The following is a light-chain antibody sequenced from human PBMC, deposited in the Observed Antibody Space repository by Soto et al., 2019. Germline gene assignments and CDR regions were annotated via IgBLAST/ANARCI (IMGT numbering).Light chain of an antibody. J-gene: IGKJ1*01. CDR2: DAS. CDR3: QQTYAIPWT. Sequence: DIQMTQSPSSLSASVGDRVTITCQASQDISNYLNWYQQKPGKAPKLLIYDASNLETGVPSRFSGSGSGTHFTLTITSLQPEDSASYVCQQTYAIPWTFGQGTTV. V-gene: IGKV1-33*01. CDR1: QDISNY.